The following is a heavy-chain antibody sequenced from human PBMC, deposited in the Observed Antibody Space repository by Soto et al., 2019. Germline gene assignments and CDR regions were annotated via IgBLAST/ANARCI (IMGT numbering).Heavy chain of an antibody. V-gene: IGHV3-48*02. J-gene: IGHJ3*01. CDR1: GFSFSNYN. CDR3: ARNVDL. D-gene: IGHD2-21*01. CDR2: ISSDNITK. Sequence: GGSLRLSCVASGFSFSNYNMNWVRQAPGKGLEWLSYISSDNITKYYADSVRGRFTISRDSAKNSLYLQMNSLRDEDTAVYFCARNVDLWGQGTMVTVSS.